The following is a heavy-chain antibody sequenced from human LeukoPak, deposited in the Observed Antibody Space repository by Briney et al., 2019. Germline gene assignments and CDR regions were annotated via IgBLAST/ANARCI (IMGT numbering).Heavy chain of an antibody. CDR1: GFTFSSYG. V-gene: IGHV3-33*01. J-gene: IGHJ4*02. Sequence: PGRSLRLSCAASGFTFSSYGMHWVRQAPGKGLEWVAVIWYDGSNKYYADSVKGRFTISRDNSKNTLYLQMNSLRAEDTAVYYCARDGEILWFLYYWGQGTLVTVSS. CDR2: IWYDGSNK. D-gene: IGHD3-10*01. CDR3: ARDGEILWFLYY.